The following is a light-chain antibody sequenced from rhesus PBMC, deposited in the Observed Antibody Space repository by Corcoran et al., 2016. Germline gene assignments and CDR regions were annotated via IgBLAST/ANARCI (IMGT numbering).Light chain of an antibody. V-gene: IGKV1-28*01. J-gene: IGKJ3*01. Sequence: DIQMTQSPSSLSASVGDTVTITCRASQGISSYLNWFQQKPGKAPKLLIYAASTLESGDPSRFSGSGSGTEFTLTISSLQPEGFATYYCLQHNSYPFTFGPGTKLNIK. CDR3: LQHNSYPFT. CDR1: QGISSY. CDR2: AAS.